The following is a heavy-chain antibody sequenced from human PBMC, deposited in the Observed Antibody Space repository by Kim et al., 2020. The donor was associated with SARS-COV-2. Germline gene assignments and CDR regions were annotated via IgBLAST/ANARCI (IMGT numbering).Heavy chain of an antibody. D-gene: IGHD2-8*02. CDR1: GFSFSNYD. CDR2: ISTTGRTR. V-gene: IGHV3-23*01. CDR3: AKARTVDSSIIYYFDY. Sequence: GGSLRLSCAASGFSFSNYDMTWVRQAPGKGLEWVSGISTTGRTRDYADSVKGQFTISRDNSKKTIHLQVNSLRAEDTAAYFCAKARTVDSSIIYYFDYWGRGTLVTVSS. J-gene: IGHJ4*02.